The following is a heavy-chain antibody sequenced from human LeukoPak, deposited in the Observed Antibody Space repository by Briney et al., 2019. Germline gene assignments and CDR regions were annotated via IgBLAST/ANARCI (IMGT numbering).Heavy chain of an antibody. CDR3: ARDEFDSSGYVY. CDR2: IFTSGST. CDR1: GGSISSSTYY. D-gene: IGHD3-22*01. J-gene: IGHJ4*02. V-gene: IGHV4-61*02. Sequence: SETLSLTCTVSGGSISSSTYYWGWIRQPAGKGLEWIGRIFTSGSTYYNPSLRSRVTMSVDTSKNQFSLNLSSVTAADTAVYYCARDEFDSSGYVYWGQGTLVTVSS.